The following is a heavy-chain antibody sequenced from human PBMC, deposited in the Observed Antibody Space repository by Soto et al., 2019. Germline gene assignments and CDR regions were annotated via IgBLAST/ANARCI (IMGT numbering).Heavy chain of an antibody. V-gene: IGHV4-59*01. J-gene: IGHJ6*02. CDR2: MYNTGST. D-gene: IGHD2-21*02. Sequence: PSETLSLTCTVSGGSISGDYWSWIRQPPGKGLEWIGYMYNTGSTVYNPSFKSRVTISVDTSKNQFSLKLNSVTAADTAVYYCARDLWGYCGTDCYPLDVWGQATTVTVSS. CDR1: GGSISGDY. CDR3: ARDLWGYCGTDCYPLDV.